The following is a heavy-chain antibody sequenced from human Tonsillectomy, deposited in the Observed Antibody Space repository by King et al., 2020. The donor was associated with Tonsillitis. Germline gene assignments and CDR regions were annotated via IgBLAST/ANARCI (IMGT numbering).Heavy chain of an antibody. J-gene: IGHJ4*02. CDR1: GLTFSSNA. Sequence: VQLVESGGGVVQPGGSLRLSCAASGLTFSSNAMHWVRQAPGKGLEWVAITSYNEINKYYADSVKGRFTISRDKSKNTLYLQMNNLRAEDTAVYYCARDVYGDYYFGYWGPGTLVTVSP. D-gene: IGHD4-17*01. CDR2: TSYNEINK. V-gene: IGHV3-30*04. CDR3: ARDVYGDYYFGY.